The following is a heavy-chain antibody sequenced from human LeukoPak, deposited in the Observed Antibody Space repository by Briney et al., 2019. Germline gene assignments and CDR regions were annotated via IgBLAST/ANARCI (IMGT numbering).Heavy chain of an antibody. CDR3: ARDRQYYDFWSGYYRPNWFDP. CDR1: GGSISSSSYY. CDR2: IYYSGST. Sequence: SETLSLTCTVSGGSISSSSYYWGWIRQPPGKGLNWIGSIYYSGSTYYNPSLKSRVTISVDTSKNQFSLKLSSVTAADTAVYYCARDRQYYDFWSGYYRPNWFDPWGQGTLVTVSS. V-gene: IGHV4-39*07. D-gene: IGHD3-3*01. J-gene: IGHJ5*02.